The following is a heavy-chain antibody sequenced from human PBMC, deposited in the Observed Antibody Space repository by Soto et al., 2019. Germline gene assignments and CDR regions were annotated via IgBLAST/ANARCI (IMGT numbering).Heavy chain of an antibody. D-gene: IGHD3-22*01. CDR2: IYYSGST. V-gene: IGHV4-59*12. CDR3: ARTSTGYYYADY. CDR1: GGSIGSYY. J-gene: IGHJ4*02. Sequence: SETLSLTCTVSGGSIGSYYWSWIRQPPGKGLEWIGYIYYSGSTNYNPSLKSRVTISADTSKNQFSLRLTSVTAADTAVYYCARTSTGYYYADYWGQGAPVTVSS.